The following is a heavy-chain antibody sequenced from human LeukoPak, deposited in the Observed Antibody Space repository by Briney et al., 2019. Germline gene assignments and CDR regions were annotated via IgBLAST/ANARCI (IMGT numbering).Heavy chain of an antibody. Sequence: ASVKVSCKASGYTFTSHDINWVRQATGQGLEWMGWMSPNSGNTGYAQKFQGRVTMTRNTSISTAYMELSSLRSEDTAVYYCATGRTKWDLLNYWGQGTLVTVSS. CDR1: GYTFTSHD. V-gene: IGHV1-8*01. CDR3: ATGRTKWDLLNY. J-gene: IGHJ4*02. CDR2: MSPNSGNT. D-gene: IGHD1-26*01.